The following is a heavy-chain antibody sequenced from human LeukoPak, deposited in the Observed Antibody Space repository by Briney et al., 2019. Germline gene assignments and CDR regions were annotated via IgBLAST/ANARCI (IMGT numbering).Heavy chain of an antibody. J-gene: IGHJ4*02. V-gene: IGHV4-34*01. CDR3: ARVRSGYYAWRY. Sequence: SETLSLTCAVYGGSFSGYYWSWIRQPPGKGLEWIGEINHSGSTNYNPSLKSRVTISVDTSKNQFSLKLSSVTAADTAVYYRARVRSGYYAWRYWGQGTLVTVSS. CDR2: INHSGST. CDR1: GGSFSGYY. D-gene: IGHD3-22*01.